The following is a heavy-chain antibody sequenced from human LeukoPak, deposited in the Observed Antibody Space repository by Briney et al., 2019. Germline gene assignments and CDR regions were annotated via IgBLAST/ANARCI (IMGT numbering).Heavy chain of an antibody. V-gene: IGHV3-53*01. D-gene: IGHD6-13*01. J-gene: IGHJ6*02. CDR1: GFTVSSNY. Sequence: GGSLRLSCAASGFTVSSNYMSWVRQAPGKGLEWVSVIYSGGSTYYADSVKGRFTISRDNSKNTLYLQMNSLRAEDTAVYYCAKGVTIPAAGRKDYYYYGLDVWGQGTTVTVSS. CDR3: AKGVTIPAAGRKDYYYYGLDV. CDR2: IYSGGST.